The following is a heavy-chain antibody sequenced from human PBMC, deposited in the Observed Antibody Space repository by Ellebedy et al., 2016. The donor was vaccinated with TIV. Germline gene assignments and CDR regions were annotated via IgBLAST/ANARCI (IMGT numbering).Heavy chain of an antibody. J-gene: IGHJ2*01. CDR3: AHDYGDP. CDR1: GGSFSSFA. V-gene: IGHV1-69*13. D-gene: IGHD4-17*01. Sequence: ASVKVSXXASGGSFSSFAISWVRQAPGQGLEWMGGTIPIFDTPNYAQSFQGRLTITADESTSTAYMELNSLTSDDTAIYYCAHDYGDPWGRGTLITVSS. CDR2: TIPIFDTP.